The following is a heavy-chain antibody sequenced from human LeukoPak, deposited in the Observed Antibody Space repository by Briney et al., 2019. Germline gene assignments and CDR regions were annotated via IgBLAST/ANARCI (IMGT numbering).Heavy chain of an antibody. CDR1: GGSISSGVYY. CDR3: AREVDAFNI. V-gene: IGHV4-61*02. Sequence: PSQTLSLTCTVSGGSISSGVYYGSWIRQPAGKGLEWIGRIYTSGSTNYNPSLKRRVTISVDTSKNQFSLKLSSVTAADTAVYYCAREVDAFNIWGQRTMVTASS. CDR2: IYTSGST. J-gene: IGHJ3*02.